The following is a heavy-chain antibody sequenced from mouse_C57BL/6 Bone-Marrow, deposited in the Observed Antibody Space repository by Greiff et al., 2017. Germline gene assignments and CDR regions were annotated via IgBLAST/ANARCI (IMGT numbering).Heavy chain of an antibody. V-gene: IGHV1-55*01. J-gene: IGHJ2*01. CDR1: GYTFTSYW. CDR3: AGSGPLGRSFDY. D-gene: IGHD4-1*01. CDR2: IYPTSGRT. Sequence: VQLQQPGAELVKPGASVKMSCKASGYTFTSYWITWVKQRPGQGLEWFGDIYPTSGRTNYNEKFKSKAILTVDTSSNTTYMQLSSLPSEDAAVVYWAGSGPLGRSFDYWGQGTTLTVSS.